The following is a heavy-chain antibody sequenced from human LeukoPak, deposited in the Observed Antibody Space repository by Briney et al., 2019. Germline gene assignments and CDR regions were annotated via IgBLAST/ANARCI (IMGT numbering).Heavy chain of an antibody. D-gene: IGHD2-2*01. V-gene: IGHV4-4*07. Sequence: PSETLSLTCTVSGGSMRSYYLSWIRQPAGKGLEWLGRIYSSGSTNYNPSLKSRVTMSVDTPKNQFSLKLSSVTAADTAVYYCARISSTSFGWFDPWGQGTLVTVSS. CDR1: GGSMRSYY. CDR2: IYSSGST. J-gene: IGHJ5*02. CDR3: ARISSTSFGWFDP.